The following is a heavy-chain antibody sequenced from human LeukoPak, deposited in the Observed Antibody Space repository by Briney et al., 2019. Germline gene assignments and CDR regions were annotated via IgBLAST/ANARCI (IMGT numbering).Heavy chain of an antibody. J-gene: IGHJ6*02. CDR2: ISASGGST. CDR3: AKYVSAEGPPYALDV. Sequence: PGGSLRLSCAASEFTFSSYAMQWVRQAPGKGLEWVSGISASGGSTWYADSVKGRFTISRDNSKNTLYLQMNSLRAEDTAVYYCAKYVSAEGPPYALDVWGQGTTVTVSS. CDR1: EFTFSSYA. V-gene: IGHV3-23*01. D-gene: IGHD2/OR15-2a*01.